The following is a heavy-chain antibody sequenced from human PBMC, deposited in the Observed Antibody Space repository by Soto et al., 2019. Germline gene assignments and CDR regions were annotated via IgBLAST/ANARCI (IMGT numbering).Heavy chain of an antibody. V-gene: IGHV3-21*01. Sequence: EVQLVESGGGLVKPGGYLRLSCAASGFTFSSYSMNWVRQAPGKGLEWVSAISSGGTYIYYANSMKGQFNISRDKAKDTLYLQMNSLRAEDTAVYYCARMCLYGGGWYFDYWGQGTLVTVSS. D-gene: IGHD2-15*01. CDR1: GFTFSSYS. CDR3: ARMCLYGGGWYFDY. CDR2: ISSGGTYI. J-gene: IGHJ4*02.